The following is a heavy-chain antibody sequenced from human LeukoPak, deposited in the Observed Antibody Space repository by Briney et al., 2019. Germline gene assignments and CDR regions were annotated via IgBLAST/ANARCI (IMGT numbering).Heavy chain of an antibody. CDR1: GFNVTTNN. CDR3: GRRFCNSCPLDF. J-gene: IGHJ4*02. V-gene: IGHV3-66*04. CDR2: FLAGGLL. D-gene: IGHD2-21*01. Sequence: GGSLRLSCVGPGFNVTTNNIYWVRQAPGKGLECVSTFLAGGLLAYADSARDRFSIYRDTSKITLYLQMNSLSAEDTAVYYCGRRFCNSCPLDFWGQGTLVTVSS.